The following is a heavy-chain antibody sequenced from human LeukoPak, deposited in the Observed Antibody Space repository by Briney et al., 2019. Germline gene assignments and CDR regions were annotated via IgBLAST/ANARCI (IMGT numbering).Heavy chain of an antibody. CDR2: ISWDGGST. Sequence: GGSLRLSCAASGFTFDDYTMHWVRQAPGKGLEWVSLISWDGGSTYYAGSVKGRFTISRVNSKNSLYLQMNSLRTEDTALYYCAAAVATYYYYGMDVWGQGTTVTVSS. CDR3: AAAVATYYYYGMDV. CDR1: GFTFDDYT. D-gene: IGHD6-19*01. J-gene: IGHJ6*02. V-gene: IGHV3-43*01.